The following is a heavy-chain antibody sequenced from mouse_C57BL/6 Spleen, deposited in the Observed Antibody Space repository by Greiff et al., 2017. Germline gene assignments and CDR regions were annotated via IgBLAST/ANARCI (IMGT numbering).Heavy chain of an antibody. J-gene: IGHJ3*01. D-gene: IGHD2-10*02. Sequence: GGGLVQPKGSLKLSCAASGFSFNTYAMNWVRQAPGKGLEWVARIRSKSNNYATYYADSVKDRFTISRDDSESMLYLQMNNLKTEDTAMYYCVREGGYGNLSWFAYWGQGTLVTVSA. V-gene: IGHV10-1*01. CDR2: IRSKSNNYAT. CDR3: VREGGYGNLSWFAY. CDR1: GFSFNTYA.